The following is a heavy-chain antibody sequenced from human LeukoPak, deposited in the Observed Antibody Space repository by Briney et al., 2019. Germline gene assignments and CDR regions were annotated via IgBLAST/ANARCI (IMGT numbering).Heavy chain of an antibody. CDR1: GGSFSGYY. V-gene: IGHV4-34*01. D-gene: IGHD3-16*01. Sequence: SETLSLTCAVYGGSFSGYYWSWIRQPPGKGLEWIGEINHSGSTNYNPSLKSRVTISVDTSKNQFSLKLSSVTAADTAVYYCARRGILGPFDYWGQGTLVTVSS. CDR3: ARRGILGPFDY. CDR2: INHSGST. J-gene: IGHJ4*02.